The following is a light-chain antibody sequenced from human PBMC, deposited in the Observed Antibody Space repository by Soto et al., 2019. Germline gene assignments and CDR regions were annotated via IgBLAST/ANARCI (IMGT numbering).Light chain of an antibody. Sequence: EIVLTQSPATLSVSPGESATLSCRASQSISSNLAWYHQRPGQAPRLLIYGASSRATGIPDRFSGSGSGTDFTLTISRLEPEDFAVYYCQQYGSSLWTFGQGTKVDI. CDR3: QQYGSSLWT. CDR2: GAS. V-gene: IGKV3-20*01. J-gene: IGKJ1*01. CDR1: QSISSN.